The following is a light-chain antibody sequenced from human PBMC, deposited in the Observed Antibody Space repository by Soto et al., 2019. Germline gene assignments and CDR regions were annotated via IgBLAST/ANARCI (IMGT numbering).Light chain of an antibody. CDR1: SSDIGTYNL. CDR3: CSYAGEYKYV. V-gene: IGLV2-23*02. J-gene: IGLJ1*01. Sequence: QSALTQPASVSGSPGQSITISCTGFSSDIGTYNLVSWYQQHPGKAPKLMIYEVSKRPSGVSNRFSGSKSGYTASLTVSGLQAEDEADYYCCSYAGEYKYVFGSGTKLTVL. CDR2: EVS.